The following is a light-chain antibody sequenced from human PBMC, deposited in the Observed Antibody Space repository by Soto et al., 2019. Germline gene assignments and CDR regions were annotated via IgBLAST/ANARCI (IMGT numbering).Light chain of an antibody. CDR3: QQYNNWTRP. CDR1: QSVSSN. CDR2: GAS. V-gene: IGKV3-15*01. Sequence: TLSVSPGERATLSCRASQSVSSNLAWYQQKPGQAPRLLIYGASTRATGIPARFSGSGSGTEFTLTISSLQSEDFAVYYCQQYNNWTRPFGQGSRWIS. J-gene: IGKJ1*01.